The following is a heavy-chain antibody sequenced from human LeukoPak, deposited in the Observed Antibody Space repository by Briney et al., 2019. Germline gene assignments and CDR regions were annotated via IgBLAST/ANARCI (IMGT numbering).Heavy chain of an antibody. J-gene: IGHJ4*02. CDR1: GFSFSSYG. D-gene: IGHD3-10*01. Sequence: PGGSLRLSCAASGFSFSSYGMSWVRQAPGKGLEWVSGVSHSGDRPYYADSVKGRFTISRDNSKNTLFLQKDSLRAEDTAVYYCAKDSGYYGSGSYPDYWGQGTLVTVSS. CDR2: VSHSGDRP. V-gene: IGHV3-23*01. CDR3: AKDSGYYGSGSYPDY.